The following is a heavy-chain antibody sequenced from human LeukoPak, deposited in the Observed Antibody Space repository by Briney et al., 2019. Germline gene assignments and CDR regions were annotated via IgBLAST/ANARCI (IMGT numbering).Heavy chain of an antibody. CDR3: ARDLSGYYDY. CDR2: ISYDGSNK. Sequence: GGSLRLSCAASGFTFSSYAMHWVRQAPGKGLEWVAVISYDGSNKYYADSEKGRFTISRDNSKNTLYLQMNSLRAEDTAVYYCARDLSGYYDYWGQGTLVTVSS. J-gene: IGHJ4*02. D-gene: IGHD3-22*01. CDR1: GFTFSSYA. V-gene: IGHV3-30*04.